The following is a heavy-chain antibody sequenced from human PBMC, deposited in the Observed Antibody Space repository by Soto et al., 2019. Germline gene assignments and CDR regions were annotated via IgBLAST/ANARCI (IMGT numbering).Heavy chain of an antibody. CDR2: INAGNGNT. J-gene: IGHJ6*02. CDR1: GYTFTSYA. CDR3: ARKSIAAAGTDYYYYYGMDV. V-gene: IGHV1-3*05. Sequence: QVQLAQSGAEEKKPGASVKVSCKASGYTFTSYAMHWVRQAPGQRLEWMGWINAGNGNTKYSQKFQGRVTITRDTAASTAYMELSSMRSGDTAVYYCARKSIAAAGTDYYYYYGMDVWGQGTTVTVSS. D-gene: IGHD6-13*01.